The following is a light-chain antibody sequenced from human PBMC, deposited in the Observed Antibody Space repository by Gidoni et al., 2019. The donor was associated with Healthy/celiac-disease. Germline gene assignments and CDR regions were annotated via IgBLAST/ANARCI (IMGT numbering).Light chain of an antibody. CDR2: AAS. CDR1: QGISSY. V-gene: IGKV1-8*01. Sequence: AIRMTQSPSSFSASTGDRVTITCRASQGISSYLAWYQQKPGKAPKLLIYAASTLQSGVPSRFSGSGSGTDFTLTISCLQSEDFATYYCQQYYSYPPAFDPGTKVEIK. J-gene: IGKJ3*01. CDR3: QQYYSYPPA.